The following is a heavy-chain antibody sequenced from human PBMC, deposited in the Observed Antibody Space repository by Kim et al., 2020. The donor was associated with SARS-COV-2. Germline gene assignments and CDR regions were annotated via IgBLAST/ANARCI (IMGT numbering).Heavy chain of an antibody. J-gene: IGHJ4*02. Sequence: QKFPGRVTITRDTSASTAYMELSSLRSEDTAVYYCARDPSFIVGATLFDYWGQGTLVTVSS. V-gene: IGHV1-3*01. D-gene: IGHD1-26*01. CDR3: ARDPSFIVGATLFDY.